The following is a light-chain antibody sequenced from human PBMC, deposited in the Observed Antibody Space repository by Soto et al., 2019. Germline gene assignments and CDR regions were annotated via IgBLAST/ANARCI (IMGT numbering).Light chain of an antibody. CDR3: QQRKT. V-gene: IGKV3-11*01. CDR2: GAS. J-gene: IGKJ4*01. Sequence: EIVFTQSPGTLALSPGERATLSCRASQSVNINLAWYQQKVGQAPRLLIYGASTRATGIPARFSGTGSGTEFTLTISSLEPADFAVYYCQQRKTFGGGTKVDIK. CDR1: QSVNIN.